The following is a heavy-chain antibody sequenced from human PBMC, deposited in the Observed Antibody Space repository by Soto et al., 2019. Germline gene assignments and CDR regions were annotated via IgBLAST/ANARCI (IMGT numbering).Heavy chain of an antibody. CDR1: GGSISSGGYS. Sequence: PSETLSLTCAVSGGSISSGGYSWSWIRQPPGKGLEWIGYIYHSGSTYYNPSLKSRVTISVDRSKNQFSLKLSSVTAADTAVYYCASMSPVTSIETWGQGTLVTVSS. J-gene: IGHJ5*02. V-gene: IGHV4-30-2*01. CDR2: IYHSGST. D-gene: IGHD4-17*01. CDR3: ASMSPVTSIET.